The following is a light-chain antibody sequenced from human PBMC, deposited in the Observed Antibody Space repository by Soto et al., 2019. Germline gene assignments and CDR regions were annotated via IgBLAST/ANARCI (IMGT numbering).Light chain of an antibody. Sequence: EIVMTQSPATLSVSPGERATLSCRASQSVSSNLAWYQQKPGQAPRVIIFGVSTRATAIPDRFSGSGSGTDFTLTISRLEPEDFALYYCQQYGNSPLTFGGGTKVDIK. CDR3: QQYGNSPLT. CDR1: QSVSSN. CDR2: GVS. J-gene: IGKJ4*01. V-gene: IGKV3-20*01.